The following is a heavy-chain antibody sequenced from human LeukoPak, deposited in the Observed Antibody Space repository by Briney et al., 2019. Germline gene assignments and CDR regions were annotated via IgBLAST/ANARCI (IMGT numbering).Heavy chain of an antibody. CDR1: AYTFTAYF. V-gene: IGHV1-2*06. CDR3: ARDNSPLDFDY. Sequence: ASVKVSCKASAYTFTAYFLHWVRQAPGQGLEWMGRINPNSGGTNYAQKFQSRVTMTRDTSISTAYMELSSLRSDDTAVYYCARDNSPLDFDYWGQGTLVTVSS. CDR2: INPNSGGT. D-gene: IGHD2-21*01. J-gene: IGHJ4*02.